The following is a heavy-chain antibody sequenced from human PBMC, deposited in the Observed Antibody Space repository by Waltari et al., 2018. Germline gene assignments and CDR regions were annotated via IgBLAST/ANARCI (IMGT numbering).Heavy chain of an antibody. V-gene: IGHV4-34*01. J-gene: IGHJ4*02. Sequence: QVQLQQWGAGLLKPSETLSLTCAVYGGSFSGYYWSWIRQPPGKGLEWIGEINHSGSTNYNPSLKSRVTISVDTSKNQFSLKLSSVTAADTAVYYCAREEQQQQPSFDYWGQGTLVTVSS. CDR1: GGSFSGYY. CDR2: INHSGST. D-gene: IGHD6-13*01. CDR3: AREEQQQQPSFDY.